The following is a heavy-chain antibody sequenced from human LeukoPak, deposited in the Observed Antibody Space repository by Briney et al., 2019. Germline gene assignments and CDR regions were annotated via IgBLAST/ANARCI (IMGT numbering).Heavy chain of an antibody. J-gene: IGHJ4*02. V-gene: IGHV1-69*13. CDR1: GGTFSSYA. Sequence: GASVKVSCKASGGTFSSYAISWLRQAPGQGLEWMGGIIPIFGTANYAQKFQGRVTITADESTSTAYMELSSLRSEDTAVYYCARDRCSSSGGSCYDYWGRGTLVTVSS. D-gene: IGHD2-15*01. CDR2: IIPIFGTA. CDR3: ARDRCSSSGGSCYDY.